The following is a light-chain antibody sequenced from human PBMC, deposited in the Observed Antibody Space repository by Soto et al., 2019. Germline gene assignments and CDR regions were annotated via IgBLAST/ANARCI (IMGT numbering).Light chain of an antibody. V-gene: IGKV1-5*01. CDR3: QQYNTYSPWT. CDR2: DAT. CDR1: QGVSSW. Sequence: DIQMTQSPSSVSASVGDRVTITGRASQGVSSWLAWYQQKPGKAPKLLIYDATSLQGGVPSRFSGSGYGEEFTLSISSLQPDEFATYYCQQYNTYSPWTFGQGTKVEI. J-gene: IGKJ1*01.